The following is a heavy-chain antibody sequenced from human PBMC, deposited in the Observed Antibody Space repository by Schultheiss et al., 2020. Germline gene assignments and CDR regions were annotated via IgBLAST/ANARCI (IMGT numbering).Heavy chain of an antibody. V-gene: IGHV4-59*01. CDR1: GGSISSYY. CDR3: ARSYSHKGGLDF. CDR2: IYYSGST. Sequence: SATLSLTCTVSGGSISSYYWSWIRQPPGKGLEWIGYIYYSGSTNYNPSLKSRVTISVDTSKNQFSLKLSSVTAADTAMYYCARSYSHKGGLDFWGQGTLVTVS. D-gene: IGHD1-26*01. J-gene: IGHJ4*02.